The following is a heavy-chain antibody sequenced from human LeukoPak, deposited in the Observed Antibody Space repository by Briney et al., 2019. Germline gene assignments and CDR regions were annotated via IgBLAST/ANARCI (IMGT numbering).Heavy chain of an antibody. CDR1: GYTFTSYG. J-gene: IGHJ4*02. CDR3: ARSPLLEIFGVALIDYYFDY. Sequence: ASVKVSCKASGYTFTSYGISWVRQAPGQGLEWMGWISAYNGNTNYAQKLQGRVTMTTDTSTSTAYMELRSLRSDDTAVYYCARSPLLEIFGVALIDYYFDYWGQGTLVTVSS. CDR2: ISAYNGNT. D-gene: IGHD3-3*01. V-gene: IGHV1-18*01.